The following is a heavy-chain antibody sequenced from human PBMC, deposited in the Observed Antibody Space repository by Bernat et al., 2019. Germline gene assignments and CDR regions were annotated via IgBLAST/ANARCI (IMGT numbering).Heavy chain of an antibody. J-gene: IGHJ2*01. V-gene: IGHV4-59*01. CDR1: GGSLSSYY. CDR2: IYYSGST. CDR3: ARDRVVITDWYFDL. Sequence: QVQLQESGPGLVKPSETLSLTCTVSGGSLSSYYWSWIRQPPGKGLEWIGYIYYSGSTNYNPSLKSRVTISVDTSKNQFSLKLSSVTAADTAVYYCARDRVVITDWYFDLWGRGTLVTVSS. D-gene: IGHD3-22*01.